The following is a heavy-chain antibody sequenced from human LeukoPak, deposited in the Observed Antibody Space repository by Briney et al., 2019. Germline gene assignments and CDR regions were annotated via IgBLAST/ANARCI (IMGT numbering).Heavy chain of an antibody. CDR1: GFTFSSYA. Sequence: PGGSLRLSCAASGFTFSSYAMHWVRQAPGKGLEYVSAISSNGGSTYYANSVKGRFTISRDNSKNTLYLQMGSLRAEDMAVYYCARGLYCTNGVCLGPLHYWGQGTLVTVSS. J-gene: IGHJ4*02. D-gene: IGHD2-8*01. CDR2: ISSNGGST. CDR3: ARGLYCTNGVCLGPLHY. V-gene: IGHV3-64*01.